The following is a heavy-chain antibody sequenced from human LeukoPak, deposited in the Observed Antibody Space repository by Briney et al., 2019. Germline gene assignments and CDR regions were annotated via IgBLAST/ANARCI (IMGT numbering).Heavy chain of an antibody. CDR2: INPNSGGT. J-gene: IGHJ5*02. D-gene: IGHD3-10*01. CDR3: ATNILVRDIINWFDP. V-gene: IGHV1-2*02. CDR1: GYTFTGYY. Sequence: ASVKVSCKASGYTFTGYYMHWVRQAPGQGLEWMGWINPNSGGTNYAQKFQGRVTMTRDTSISTAYMELSSLKYDDTAVYYCATNILVRDIINWFDPWGQGTLVTVSS.